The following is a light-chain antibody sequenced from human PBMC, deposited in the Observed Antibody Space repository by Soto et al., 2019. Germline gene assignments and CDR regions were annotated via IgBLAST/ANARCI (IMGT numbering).Light chain of an antibody. V-gene: IGKV3-20*01. Sequence: EIVLTHSPGPLSLSPGERATLSCRASQRVRSSYLAWYQQKPGQAPRLLIYGASIRATGIPDRFNGSGSGTDFTLTISGLEPEDFAMYYCKQYGRSPWTFGQGTKVEIK. CDR1: QRVRSSY. J-gene: IGKJ1*01. CDR2: GAS. CDR3: KQYGRSPWT.